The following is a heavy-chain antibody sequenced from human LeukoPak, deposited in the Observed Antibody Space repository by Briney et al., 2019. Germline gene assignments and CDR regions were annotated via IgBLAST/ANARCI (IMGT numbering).Heavy chain of an antibody. CDR2: INHSGST. CDR1: GGSFSGYY. D-gene: IGHD3-10*01. CDR3: ATSYYYGSGSYNQFDY. V-gene: IGHV4-34*01. Sequence: PSETLSLTCAVYGGSFSGYYWSWIRQPPGRGLEWIGEINHSGSTNYSPSLSSRVTISVDTSKNQFSLKLSSVTAADTAVYYCATSYYYGSGSYNQFDYWGQGTLVTVSS. J-gene: IGHJ4*02.